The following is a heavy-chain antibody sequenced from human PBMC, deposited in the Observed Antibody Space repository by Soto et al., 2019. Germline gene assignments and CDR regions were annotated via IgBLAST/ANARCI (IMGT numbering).Heavy chain of an antibody. CDR1: GFTFSSYG. J-gene: IGHJ4*02. Sequence: QVQLVESGGGVVQPGRSLRLSCAASGFTFSSYGMHWVRQAPGKGLEWVAVIWYDGSNKYYADSVKGRFTISRDNSKNTLYLQMNSLRAEDTAVYYCARDLGYCSGGSCYTPPRFDYWGQGTLVTVSS. D-gene: IGHD2-15*01. V-gene: IGHV3-33*01. CDR3: ARDLGYCSGGSCYTPPRFDY. CDR2: IWYDGSNK.